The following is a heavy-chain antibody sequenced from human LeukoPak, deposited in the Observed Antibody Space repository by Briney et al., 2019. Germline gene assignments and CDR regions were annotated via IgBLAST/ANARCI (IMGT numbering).Heavy chain of an antibody. Sequence: SETLSLTCAVYGGSFSGYYWSWIRQPPGKGLVWIGEINHSGSTNYNPSLKSRVTISVDTSKNQFSLKLSSVTAADTAVYYCARDTYYDILTGYFFDYWGQGTLVTVSS. CDR2: INHSGST. V-gene: IGHV4-34*01. CDR1: GGSFSGYY. J-gene: IGHJ4*02. D-gene: IGHD3-9*01. CDR3: ARDTYYDILTGYFFDY.